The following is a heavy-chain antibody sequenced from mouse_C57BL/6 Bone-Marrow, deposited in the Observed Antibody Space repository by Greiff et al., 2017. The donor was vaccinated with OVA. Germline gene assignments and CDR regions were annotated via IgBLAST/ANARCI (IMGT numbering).Heavy chain of an antibody. D-gene: IGHD1-1*01. J-gene: IGHJ4*01. V-gene: IGHV1-72*01. CDR3: ARGGYYGYYYAMDY. CDR2: IDPISGGT. Sequence: QVQLQQPGAELVKPGASVKLSCKASGYTFTSYWLHWVTQRPGRGLEWIGRIDPISGGTKYNEKFKRKATLTVDTPSSTAYMQLRSLTSEDSAVYYCARGGYYGYYYAMDYWGQGTSVTGSS. CDR1: GYTFTSYW.